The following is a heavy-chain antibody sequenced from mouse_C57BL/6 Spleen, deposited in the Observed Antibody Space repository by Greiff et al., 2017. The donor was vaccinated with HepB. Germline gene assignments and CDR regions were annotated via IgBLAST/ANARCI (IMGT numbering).Heavy chain of an antibody. CDR3: ARDGDADC. J-gene: IGHJ2*01. Sequence: QVQLKQPGAELVKPGASVKLSCKASGYTFTSYWMQWVKQRPGQGLEWIGEIDPSDSYTNYNQKFKGKATLTVDTSSSTAYMQLSSLTSEDSAVYYCARDGDADCWGQGTTLTVAS. CDR1: GYTFTSYW. D-gene: IGHD2-13*01. CDR2: IDPSDSYT. V-gene: IGHV1-50*01.